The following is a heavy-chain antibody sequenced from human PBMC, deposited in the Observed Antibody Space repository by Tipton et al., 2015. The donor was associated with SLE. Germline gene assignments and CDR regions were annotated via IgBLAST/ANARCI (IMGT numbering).Heavy chain of an antibody. CDR2: VYYTGNT. J-gene: IGHJ4*02. CDR1: GDSISSSTYY. Sequence: TLSLTCIVSGDSISSSTYYWGWIRQPPGKGLEWVGTVYYTGNTFYNPSVKSRVTISVDTSKNQFSLNLTSVTAADTAVYYCARVDGAYDQYYLDYWGQGTLVTVSS. CDR3: ARVDGAYDQYYLDY. D-gene: IGHD4-17*01. V-gene: IGHV4-39*07.